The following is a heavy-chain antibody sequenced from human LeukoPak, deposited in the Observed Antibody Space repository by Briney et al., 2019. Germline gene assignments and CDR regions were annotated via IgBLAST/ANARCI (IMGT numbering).Heavy chain of an antibody. CDR3: AKDHLAGYSYGGYYFDY. CDR1: GFTFSNYG. Sequence: GRSLRLSCAASGFTFSNYGMHWVRQAPGKGLEWVAVISYDGSNKYYADSVKGRSTISRDNSKNTLYLQMNSLRAEDTAVYYCAKDHLAGYSYGGYYFDYWGQGTLVTVSS. D-gene: IGHD5-18*01. CDR2: ISYDGSNK. V-gene: IGHV3-30*18. J-gene: IGHJ4*02.